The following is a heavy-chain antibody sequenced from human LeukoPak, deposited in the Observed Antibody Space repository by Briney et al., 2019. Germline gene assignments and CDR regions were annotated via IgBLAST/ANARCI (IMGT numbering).Heavy chain of an antibody. Sequence: ASVKVSCKASGYTFTSYAIHWVRQAPGQRLEWMGRINAGNGNIIYSQNFQGRVTVTRDTSASAAYMELSSLRSEDTAVYYCAREGRCSSTSCSFDYWGQGTLVTVSS. J-gene: IGHJ4*02. V-gene: IGHV1-3*01. CDR1: GYTFTSYA. D-gene: IGHD2-2*01. CDR2: INAGNGNI. CDR3: AREGRCSSTSCSFDY.